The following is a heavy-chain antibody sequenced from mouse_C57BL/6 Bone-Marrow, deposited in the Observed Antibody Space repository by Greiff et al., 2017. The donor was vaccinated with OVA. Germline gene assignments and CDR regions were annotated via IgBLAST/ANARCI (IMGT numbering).Heavy chain of an antibody. D-gene: IGHD2-1*01. CDR3: ARCSYGRGSSDAMDV. J-gene: IGHJ4*01. CDR2: ISYSGST. V-gene: IGHV3-8*01. CDR1: GYSITSDY. Sequence: EVKLQESGPGLAKPSQTLSLTCSVTGYSITSDYWNWIRKFPGNKLEYMGYISYSGSTYYNPSLKSRISITRDTSKNQYYLQLNSVTTEDTAKYYGARCSYGRGSSDAMDVWGKGTSVTVSS.